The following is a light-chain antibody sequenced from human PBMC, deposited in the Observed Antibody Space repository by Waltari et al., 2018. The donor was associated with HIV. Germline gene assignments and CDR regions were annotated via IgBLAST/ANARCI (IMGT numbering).Light chain of an antibody. J-gene: IGLJ2*01. CDR1: AGVVTRGHC. V-gene: IGLV7-46*01. CDR2: DSN. Sequence: QPVVTQESSLTVSPGGTVILTCASSAGVVTRGHCPYWFQLRPGQAPTSLIFDSNNRYPWTPARFAGSFLGVKAALTLTGAQPEDEAAYYCLLSFDGTLVFGGGT. CDR3: LLSFDGTLV.